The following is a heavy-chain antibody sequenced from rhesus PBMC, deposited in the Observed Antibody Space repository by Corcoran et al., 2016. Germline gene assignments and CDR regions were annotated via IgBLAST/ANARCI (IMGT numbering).Heavy chain of an antibody. Sequence: QVQLQESGPGLVKPSETLSLTCAVSGGSISSGYYYWSWIRQPPGKGLEWMGYITYSGSTSYNPSRKSRVTISRDTSKNQFSLKLSSVTAADTAVYYGAREGTVADDYWGQGVLVTVSS. CDR1: GGSISSGYYY. J-gene: IGHJ4*01. CDR3: AREGTVADDY. CDR2: ITYSGST. D-gene: IGHD4-29*01. V-gene: IGHV4-122*02.